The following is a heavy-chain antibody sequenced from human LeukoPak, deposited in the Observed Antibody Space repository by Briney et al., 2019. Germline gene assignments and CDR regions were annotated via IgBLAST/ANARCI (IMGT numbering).Heavy chain of an antibody. CDR2: IYSGGST. V-gene: IGHV3-66*01. Sequence: PGGSLRLSCAASGFTVSSNYMSWVRQAPGKGLEWVSVIYSGGSTYYADSVKGRFTISRDNFKNTLYLQMNSLRAEDTAVYYCARDYYDSSGYDDYWGQGTLVTVSS. D-gene: IGHD3-22*01. CDR3: ARDYYDSSGYDDY. CDR1: GFTVSSNY. J-gene: IGHJ4*02.